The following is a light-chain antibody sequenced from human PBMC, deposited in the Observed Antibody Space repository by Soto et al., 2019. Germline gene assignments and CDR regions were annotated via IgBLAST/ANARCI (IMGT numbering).Light chain of an antibody. V-gene: IGLV2-8*01. CDR3: ISYAGSSNV. CDR2: EVT. CDR1: SSDVGVYNY. J-gene: IGLJ1*01. Sequence: QSVLTQPPSASGSPGQSVTISCTGTSSDVGVYNYVSWYQQHPGKAPKLMIYEVTKRPSGVPDRFSGSKSGNTASLTVSGLQAEDEADYYCISYAGSSNVFGTGTKVTVL.